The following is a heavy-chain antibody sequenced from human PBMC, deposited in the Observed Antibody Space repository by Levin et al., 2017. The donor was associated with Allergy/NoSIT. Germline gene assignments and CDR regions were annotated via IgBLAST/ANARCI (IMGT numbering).Heavy chain of an antibody. J-gene: IGHJ3*02. CDR3: AKCPHYYDFWRGFDAFDI. V-gene: IGHV3-23*01. Sequence: SCAASGFTFSSYAMSWVRQAPGKGLEWVSAISGSGGSTYYADSVKGRFTISRDNSKNTLYLQMNSLRAEDTAVYYCAKCPHYYDFWRGFDAFDIWGQGTMVTVSS. CDR1: GFTFSSYA. CDR2: ISGSGGST. D-gene: IGHD3-3*01.